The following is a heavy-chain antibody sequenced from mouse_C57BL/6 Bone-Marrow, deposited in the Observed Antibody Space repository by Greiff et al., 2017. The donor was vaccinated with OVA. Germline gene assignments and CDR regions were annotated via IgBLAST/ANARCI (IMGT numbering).Heavy chain of an antibody. CDR1: GYSITSGYY. Sequence: VQLKQSGPGLVKPSQSLSLTCSVTGYSITSGYYWNWIRQFPGNKLEWMGYISYDGSNNYNPSLKNRISITRDTSKNQFFLKLNSVTTEDTATYYCANRGYWGQGTTLTVSS. V-gene: IGHV3-6*01. CDR3: ANRGY. D-gene: IGHD2-14*01. J-gene: IGHJ2*01. CDR2: ISYDGSN.